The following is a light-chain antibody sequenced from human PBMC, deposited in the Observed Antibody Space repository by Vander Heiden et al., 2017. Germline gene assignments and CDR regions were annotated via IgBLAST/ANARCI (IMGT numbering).Light chain of an antibody. J-gene: IGLJ3*02. V-gene: IGLV5-45*03. CDR2: YKSDSDK. CDR3: MSGHTGAWV. Sequence: SSLSASPGASASLTCTLRTGSNVGTYRIYWYQQQPGSPPQYLLRYKSDSDKHQRSGVPSRFSGSKDASTTAGIFLIAGLEEEDDDDYYCMSGHTGAWVFGGGTKLTVL. CDR1: TGSNVGTYR.